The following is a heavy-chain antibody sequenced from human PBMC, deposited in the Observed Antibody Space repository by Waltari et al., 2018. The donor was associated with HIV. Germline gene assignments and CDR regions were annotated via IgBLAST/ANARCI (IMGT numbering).Heavy chain of an antibody. CDR2: IKQDGSEK. CDR1: GLSLSGFW. CDR3: ARDPGGADAFDF. J-gene: IGHJ3*01. Sequence: EVQLVESGGALVQPGGSLRLSCAVSGLSLSGFWMRWVRQAPGKGLEWVANIKQDGSEKYYVDSVKGRFNISRDNAKNSLYLQMNSLRDEDTAVYYCARDPGGADAFDFWGQGTMVTVSS. D-gene: IGHD3-16*01. V-gene: IGHV3-7*01.